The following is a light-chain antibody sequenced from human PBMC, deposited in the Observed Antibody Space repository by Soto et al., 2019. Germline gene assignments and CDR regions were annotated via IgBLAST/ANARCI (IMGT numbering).Light chain of an antibody. Sequence: EIVLTQSPATLSLSPGERATLSCRASQSVEHYLAWYQQKPGQAPRLLIYEASTRATGIPARFSGSGSGTDFTLTIGSLEPADFAAYYCQHRRIWPLIFGGGTKVEIK. CDR2: EAS. CDR3: QHRRIWPLI. CDR1: QSVEHY. J-gene: IGKJ4*01. V-gene: IGKV3-11*01.